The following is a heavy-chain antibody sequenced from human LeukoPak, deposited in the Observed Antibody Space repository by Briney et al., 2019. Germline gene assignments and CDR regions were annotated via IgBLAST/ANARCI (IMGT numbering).Heavy chain of an antibody. CDR1: GGTFSSYA. CDR2: IIPIFGTA. CDR3: ARVHITMIVVVTRGWFDP. D-gene: IGHD3-22*01. Sequence: ASVKVSCKASGGTFSSYAISWVRQAPEQGLEWMGGIIPIFGTANYAQKFQGRVTITADESTSTAYMELSSLRSEDTAVYYCARVHITMIVVVTRGWFDPWGQGTLVTVSS. J-gene: IGHJ5*02. V-gene: IGHV1-69*01.